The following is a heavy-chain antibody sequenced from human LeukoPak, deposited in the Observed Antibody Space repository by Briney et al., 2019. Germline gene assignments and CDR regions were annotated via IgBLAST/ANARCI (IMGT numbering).Heavy chain of an antibody. CDR3: ARHVGGGGVLRFDP. J-gene: IGHJ5*02. D-gene: IGHD3-3*01. CDR2: IYHSGST. V-gene: IGHV4-30-2*01. Sequence: SETLSLTCTVSGGSISSGGYYWSWIQQPPGKGLEWIGYIYHSGSTYYNPSLKSRVTISVDRSKNQFSLKLSSVTAADTAVYYCARHVGGGGVLRFDPWGQGTLVTVSS. CDR1: GGSISSGGYY.